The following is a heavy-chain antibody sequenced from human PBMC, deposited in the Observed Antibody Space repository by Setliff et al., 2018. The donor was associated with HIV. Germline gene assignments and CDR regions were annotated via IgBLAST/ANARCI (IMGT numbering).Heavy chain of an antibody. J-gene: IGHJ5*02. CDR3: AREPSGWYSKDNWFDP. CDR1: GYSSTSYG. CDR2: ISVYNGDT. Sequence: ASVKVSCKASGYSSTSYGIAWVRQAPGQGLEGMGGISVYNGDTKYAQKLQDRVTMTIDTATRTAYMEVRSPRSDDTAVYYCAREPSGWYSKDNWFDPWGQGTLVTVSS. V-gene: IGHV1-18*01. D-gene: IGHD6-19*01.